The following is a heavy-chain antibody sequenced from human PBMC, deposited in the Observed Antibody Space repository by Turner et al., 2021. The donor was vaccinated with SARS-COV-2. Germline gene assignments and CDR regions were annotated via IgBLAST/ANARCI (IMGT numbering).Heavy chain of an antibody. CDR1: GGSISSSSYY. V-gene: IGHV4-39*01. D-gene: IGHD3-22*01. Sequence: QLQLQESGPGLVKPSETLSLTCTVPGGSISSSSYYWGWIRQPPGKGLEWIGGIYYSGSTYYNPSLKSRVTISVDTSKNQFSLKLSSVTAADTAVYYCARFPYYYDSSAYPAYGMDVWGQGTTVTVSS. J-gene: IGHJ6*02. CDR2: IYYSGST. CDR3: ARFPYYYDSSAYPAYGMDV.